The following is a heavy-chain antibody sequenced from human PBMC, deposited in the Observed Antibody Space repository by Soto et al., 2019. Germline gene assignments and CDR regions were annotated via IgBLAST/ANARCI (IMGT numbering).Heavy chain of an antibody. Sequence: ASVKVSCKASGYTFTAYSMHWVRQAPGQGLEWVGWFNPNSGDTIYAQKFQGRVTLTRDTSIGTAYMELYSLTSDDTAVYYCAREASAVISLDYWGQGILVSVS. V-gene: IGHV1-2*02. D-gene: IGHD6-19*01. CDR2: FNPNSGDT. J-gene: IGHJ4*02. CDR3: AREASAVISLDY. CDR1: GYTFTAYS.